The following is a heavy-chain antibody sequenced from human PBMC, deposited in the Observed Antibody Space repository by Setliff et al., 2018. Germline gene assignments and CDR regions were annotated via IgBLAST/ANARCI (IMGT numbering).Heavy chain of an antibody. D-gene: IGHD2-15*01. CDR1: GFTFSTYR. J-gene: IGHJ4*02. CDR3: ARTCSGSGCYAGLES. V-gene: IGHV3-33*08. CDR2: IWGDGVKK. Sequence: GGSLRLSCAASGFTFSTYRMHWVRQAPGKGLEWVAAIWGDGVKKYHADSVKGRFTISRDNSKNTLYLQMNSLRPEDTAVYYCARTCSGSGCYAGLESWGQGTPVTVSS.